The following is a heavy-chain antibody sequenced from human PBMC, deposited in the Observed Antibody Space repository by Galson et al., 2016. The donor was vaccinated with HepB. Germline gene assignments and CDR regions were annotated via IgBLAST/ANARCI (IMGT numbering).Heavy chain of an antibody. CDR1: GGTFNGYA. Sequence: SVKVSCKASGGTFNGYAINWVRQAPGQGLEWMGGIIPLSGTTTYAQRFQGRVIITADEFPSTAYMQLSSLRSEDTAVYYCARVRYSTTWYFDYWGQGTLVTVSS. CDR3: ARVRYSTTWYFDY. J-gene: IGHJ4*02. D-gene: IGHD6-13*01. CDR2: IIPLSGTT. V-gene: IGHV1-69*13.